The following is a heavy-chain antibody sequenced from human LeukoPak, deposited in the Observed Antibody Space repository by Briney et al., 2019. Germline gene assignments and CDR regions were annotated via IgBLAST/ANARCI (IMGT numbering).Heavy chain of an antibody. J-gene: IGHJ3*02. Sequence: ASVNVSCKASGYTFTGYYMHWVRQAPGQGLEWMGWINPNSGGTNYAQKFQGRVTMTRDTSISTAYMELSRLRSDDTAVYYCARVGYSGYYDAFDIWGQGTMVTVSS. CDR2: INPNSGGT. CDR3: ARVGYSGYYDAFDI. CDR1: GYTFTGYY. V-gene: IGHV1-2*02. D-gene: IGHD5-12*01.